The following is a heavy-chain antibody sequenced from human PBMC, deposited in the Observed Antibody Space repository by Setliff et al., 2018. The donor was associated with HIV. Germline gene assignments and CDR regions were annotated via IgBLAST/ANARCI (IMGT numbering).Heavy chain of an antibody. CDR3: ARDRGVDIVTTDKAYWYFDL. D-gene: IGHD5-12*01. J-gene: IGHJ2*01. CDR1: GFIFSSYT. Sequence: SLRLSCAASGFIFSSYTMNWVRQAPGKGLEWVSSISTSGSYTYYADSVKGRFTISRDNAKNSLYLHMNSLRDEDTAVYYCARDRGVDIVTTDKAYWYFDLWGRGTLVTVSS. V-gene: IGHV3-21*01. CDR2: ISTSGSYT.